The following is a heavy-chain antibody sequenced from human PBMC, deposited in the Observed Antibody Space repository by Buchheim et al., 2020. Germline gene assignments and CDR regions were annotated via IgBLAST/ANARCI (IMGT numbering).Heavy chain of an antibody. CDR3: AKADCSSTSCYILDY. CDR2: ISGSGGST. D-gene: IGHD2-2*02. J-gene: IGHJ4*02. Sequence: EVQLLESGGGLVQPGGSLRLSCAASAFTFNSYAMNWVRQAPGKGLEWVSSISGSGGSTYYADSVTGRFAISRDHSKNTLYLQMNSLRAEDTALYYCAKADCSSTSCYILDYWGQGTL. V-gene: IGHV3-23*01. CDR1: AFTFNSYA.